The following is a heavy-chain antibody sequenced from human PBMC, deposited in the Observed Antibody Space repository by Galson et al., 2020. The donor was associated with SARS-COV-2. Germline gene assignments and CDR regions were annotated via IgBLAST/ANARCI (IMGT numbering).Heavy chain of an antibody. V-gene: IGHV3-7*01. Sequence: AGSLSLSCPLSGFTSSSYWMSWVRQAPGKGLEWVANIKQDGSETYYVDSVKGRLTIPRDNAKNSLYMQMNSLRAEDTAVYYCARDHTENINYYGYCSYYMVFSAKATTVTISS. CDR2: IKQDGSET. CDR1: GFTSSSYW. CDR3: ARDHTENINYYGYCSYYMVF. D-gene: IGHD4-4*01. J-gene: IGHJ6*03.